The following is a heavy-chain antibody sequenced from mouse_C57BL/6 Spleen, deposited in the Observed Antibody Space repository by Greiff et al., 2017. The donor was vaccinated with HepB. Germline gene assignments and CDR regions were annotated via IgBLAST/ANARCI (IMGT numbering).Heavy chain of an antibody. CDR3: ARRMITTTGYYYAMDY. J-gene: IGHJ4*01. CDR2: ISSGSSTI. Sequence: EVQLVESGGGLVKPGGSLKLSCAASGFTFSDYGMHWVRQAPEKGLEWVAYISSGSSTIYYADTVKGRFTISRDNAKNTLFLQMTSLRSEDTAMYYCARRMITTTGYYYAMDYWGQGTSVTVSS. V-gene: IGHV5-17*01. CDR1: GFTFSDYG. D-gene: IGHD2-4*01.